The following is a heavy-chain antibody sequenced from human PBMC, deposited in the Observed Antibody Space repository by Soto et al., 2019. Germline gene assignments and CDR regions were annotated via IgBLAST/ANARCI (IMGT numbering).Heavy chain of an antibody. CDR3: ARIEDSSSSAAFDI. J-gene: IGHJ3*02. Sequence: GESLKISCKGSGYSFTSHWIGWVRQMPGKGLEWMGTIYPGDSDTRYSPSFQGQVTISADKSISTAYLQWSSLKASDTAMYYCARIEDSSSSAAFDIWGQGTMVTVSS. CDR2: IYPGDSDT. CDR1: GYSFTSHW. D-gene: IGHD6-6*01. V-gene: IGHV5-51*01.